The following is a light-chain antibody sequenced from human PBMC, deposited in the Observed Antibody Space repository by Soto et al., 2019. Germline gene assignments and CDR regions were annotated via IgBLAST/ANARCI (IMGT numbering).Light chain of an antibody. CDR1: SPNIGNNY. V-gene: IGLV1-47*01. CDR3: SSWDNHLNGPV. Sequence: QSTMTQPPSASGTPGQEVTISCSGSSPNIGNNYVYWYHQVPGKAPKLLIYRNNQRPSGVPDRFSGSKSDTSASLAITGLRSEDDGHYYCSSWDNHLNGPVFGGGTQLTVL. J-gene: IGLJ7*01. CDR2: RNN.